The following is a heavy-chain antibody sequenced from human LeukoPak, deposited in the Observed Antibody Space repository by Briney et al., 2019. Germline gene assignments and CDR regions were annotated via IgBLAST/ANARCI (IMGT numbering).Heavy chain of an antibody. V-gene: IGHV4-39*01. CDR1: GFTFSSYA. CDR2: FYYSGST. Sequence: RAGGSLRLSCAASGFTFSSYAMSWVRQAPGKGLEWLGSFYYSGSTYYKPSLKSRVTISLDTSKNQISLRLSSVTAADTAVYYCARLVVSSWYHEVLLGRDYWGQGTLVTVSS. J-gene: IGHJ4*02. D-gene: IGHD6-13*01. CDR3: ARLVVSSWYHEVLLGRDY.